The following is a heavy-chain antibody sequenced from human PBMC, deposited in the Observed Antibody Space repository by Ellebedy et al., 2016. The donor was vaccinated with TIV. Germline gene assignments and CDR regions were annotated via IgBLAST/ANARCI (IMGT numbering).Heavy chain of an antibody. D-gene: IGHD1-1*01. Sequence: AASVQVSCKASGYTFTGYYMHWARQAPGQGLEWMGWINPNSGGTNYAQKFQGRVTMTRNTSISTAYMELSSLRSEDTAVYYCARGNDVVHQWGQGTLVTVSS. J-gene: IGHJ4*02. CDR3: ARGNDVVHQ. CDR2: INPNSGGT. CDR1: GYTFTGYY. V-gene: IGHV1-2*02.